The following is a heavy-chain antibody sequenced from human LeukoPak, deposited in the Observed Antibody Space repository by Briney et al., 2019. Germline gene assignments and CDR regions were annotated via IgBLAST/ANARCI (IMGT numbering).Heavy chain of an antibody. J-gene: IGHJ4*02. CDR3: GRGAALNWNSGGIDY. Sequence: HSGGSLRLSCAASGFTFTNYFMTWVRQAPGTGLEWVALIRQDGSDKYYVDSVKGRFTISRDNANNLLFLQMNSLRVDDTDVYYCGRGAALNWNSGGIDYWGQGTLVTVSS. CDR1: GFTFTNYF. CDR2: IRQDGSDK. V-gene: IGHV3-7*01. D-gene: IGHD1-1*01.